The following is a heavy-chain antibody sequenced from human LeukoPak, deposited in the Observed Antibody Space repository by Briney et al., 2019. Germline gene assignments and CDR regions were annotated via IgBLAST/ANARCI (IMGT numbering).Heavy chain of an antibody. J-gene: IGHJ4*02. CDR3: AKDQDGIAVAGPLGLPSNY. V-gene: IGHV3-30*18. D-gene: IGHD6-19*01. CDR2: ISYDGSNK. Sequence: GGSLRLSCAASGFTFSSYGRHWVRQAPGKGLEWVAVISYDGSNKYYADSVKGRFTISRDNSKNTLYLQMNSLRAEDTAVYYCAKDQDGIAVAGPLGLPSNYWGQGTLVTVSS. CDR1: GFTFSSYG.